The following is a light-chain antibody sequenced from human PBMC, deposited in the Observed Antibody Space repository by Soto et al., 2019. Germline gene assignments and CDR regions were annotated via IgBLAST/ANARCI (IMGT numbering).Light chain of an antibody. J-gene: IGKJ2*01. CDR1: QTVLYSSTNKNY. CDR2: WAS. V-gene: IGKV4-1*01. Sequence: DIVMTQSPDSLAVSLGERATINCKSSQTVLYSSTNKNYLSWHQLKPGQPPKLLIYWASTRESGVPDRFSGSGSGTDFTLTISSLQAEDVAVYYCQQYHSTPYTFGQGTKLDIK. CDR3: QQYHSTPYT.